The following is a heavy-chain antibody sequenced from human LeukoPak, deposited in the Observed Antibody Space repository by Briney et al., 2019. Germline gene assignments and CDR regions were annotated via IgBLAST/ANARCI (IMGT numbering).Heavy chain of an antibody. D-gene: IGHD3-10*01. V-gene: IGHV4-4*08. CDR3: AREVTMVRGVIIGYFDY. Sequence: SETLSLTCTVSGGSISSYYWSWIRQPPGKGLEWIGYIYNSGSTNYNPSLKSRVTISVDTSKNQFSLKLSSVTAADTAVYYCAREVTMVRGVIIGYFDYWGQGTLVTVSS. CDR2: IYNSGST. J-gene: IGHJ4*02. CDR1: GGSISSYY.